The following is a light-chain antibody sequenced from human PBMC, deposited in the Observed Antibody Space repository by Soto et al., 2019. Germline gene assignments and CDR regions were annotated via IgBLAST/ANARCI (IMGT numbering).Light chain of an antibody. CDR2: GAS. Sequence: EIVMTQSPATLSVSPRERATLSCRASQSVSSNLAWYQQKPGQAPGLLIYGASTRATGSPAVFSGSGSGTEFTLTISILQSEDFAVYYGQQYSNWPRTFGQGTKVEIK. J-gene: IGKJ1*01. CDR3: QQYSNWPRT. V-gene: IGKV3-15*01. CDR1: QSVSSN.